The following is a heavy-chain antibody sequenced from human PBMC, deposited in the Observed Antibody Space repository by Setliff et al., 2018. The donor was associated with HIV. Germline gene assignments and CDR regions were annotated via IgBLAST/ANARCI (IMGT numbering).Heavy chain of an antibody. Sequence: GGSLRLSCAASGFTFSSSGMHWVRQAPGKGLEWVVFIRYDGSNKYYADSVKGRFTISRDNSKNTLYVQMNSLRVEDTAVYYCAKDREAYCSGGSCYRVDYWGQGTQVTVSS. CDR3: AKDREAYCSGGSCYRVDY. J-gene: IGHJ4*02. V-gene: IGHV3-30*02. CDR2: IRYDGSNK. D-gene: IGHD2-15*01. CDR1: GFTFSSSG.